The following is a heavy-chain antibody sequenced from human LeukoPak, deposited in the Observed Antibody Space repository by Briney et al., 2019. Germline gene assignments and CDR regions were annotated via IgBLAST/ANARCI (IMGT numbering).Heavy chain of an antibody. D-gene: IGHD5-18*01. J-gene: IGHJ6*03. CDR1: GYTFTGYY. CDR3: ARGGRGYSYGRGFYYYMDV. V-gene: IGHV1-2*02. CDR2: INPNSGGT. Sequence: ASVKVSCKASGYTFTGYYMHWVRQAPGQGLEWMGWINPNSGGTNYAQKFQGRVTMTRDTSISTAYMELSRLRSDDTAVYYCARGGRGYSYGRGFYYYMDVWGKGTTVTVSS.